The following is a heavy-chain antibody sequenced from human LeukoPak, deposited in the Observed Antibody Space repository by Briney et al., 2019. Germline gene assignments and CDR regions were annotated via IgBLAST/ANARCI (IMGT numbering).Heavy chain of an antibody. D-gene: IGHD2-2*01. CDR3: ARACSTSCSIY. V-gene: IGHV4-34*01. CDR1: GGSFSGYY. J-gene: IGHJ4*02. CDR2: INHSGST. Sequence: SETLSLTCAVYGGSFSGYYWSWIRQPPGKGLEWIGEINHSGSTNYNPSLRSRVTIPVDTSKNQFSLKLSSVTAADTAVYYCARACSTSCSIYWGQGTLVTVSS.